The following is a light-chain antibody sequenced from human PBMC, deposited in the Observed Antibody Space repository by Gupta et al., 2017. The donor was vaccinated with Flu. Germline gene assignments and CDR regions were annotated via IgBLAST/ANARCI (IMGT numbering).Light chain of an antibody. CDR3: QHENSSPHT. CDR2: KAS. CDR1: QNIHNW. V-gene: IGKV1-5*03. Sequence: EIQMTQSPSTLSASVGDRVTITGRASQNIHNWLAWFQQKPGKAPKLLIYKASSVERGVPSRFSGSGSETEFTLTISRLQPDDFATYYCQHENSSPHTFGQGTKLDIK. J-gene: IGKJ2*01.